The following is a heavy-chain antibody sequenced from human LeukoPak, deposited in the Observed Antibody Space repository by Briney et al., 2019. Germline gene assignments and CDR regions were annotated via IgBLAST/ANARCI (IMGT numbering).Heavy chain of an antibody. D-gene: IGHD3-10*01. CDR3: AKGGSGRLMDV. CDR1: GLTFSSYG. V-gene: IGHV3-30*18. CDR2: ISYDGSNK. Sequence: GGSLRLSCAASGLTFSSYGMHWVRQAPGKGLEWVAVISYDGSNKYYADSVKGRFTISRDNSKNTLYLQMNSLRAEDTAVYYCAKGGSGRLMDVWGQGTTVTVSS. J-gene: IGHJ6*02.